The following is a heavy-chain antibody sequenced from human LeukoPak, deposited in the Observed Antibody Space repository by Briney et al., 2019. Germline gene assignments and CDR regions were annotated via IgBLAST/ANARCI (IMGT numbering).Heavy chain of an antibody. J-gene: IGHJ5*02. CDR3: ARGDLIQLWSPSFDP. V-gene: IGHV3-30*04. CDR2: ISHDGTKI. Sequence: PGGSLRLSCAASGLSFSDYPFHWVRQSPGKGLEWMAVISHDGTKIYYAGSAKGRFTISRDNSNNTLFLQMNSPKTEDTAVYYCARGDLIQLWSPSFDPWGQGTLVTVSS. D-gene: IGHD5-18*01. CDR1: GLSFSDYP.